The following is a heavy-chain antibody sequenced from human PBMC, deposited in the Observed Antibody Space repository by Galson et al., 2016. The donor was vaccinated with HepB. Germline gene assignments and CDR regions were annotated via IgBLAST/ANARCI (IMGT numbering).Heavy chain of an antibody. J-gene: IGHJ3*02. CDR1: GFTFDDYG. D-gene: IGHD3-22*01. Sequence: SQRLSSAYSGFTFDDYGMNSARQVPGNELDWVSGINSHGGTTNYVDSVKGRFTISRDNAKNSLYLQMNSLRAGDTALYYCAKSSGYYFVDSFDMWGQGTMVTVSS. V-gene: IGHV3-20*03. CDR3: AKSSGYYFVDSFDM. CDR2: INSHGGTT.